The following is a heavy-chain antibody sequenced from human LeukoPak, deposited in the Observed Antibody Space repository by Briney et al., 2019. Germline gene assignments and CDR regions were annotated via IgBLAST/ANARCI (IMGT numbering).Heavy chain of an antibody. CDR3: AILRDEFYP. D-gene: IGHD2/OR15-2a*01. Sequence: PGGSLRLSCVASGFTFSTYSIDWVRQAPGKGLEWVSYISSGSGTIYYADSVKGRFTNSRDNAKNSLYLQMNSLRAEDTAVYYCAILRDEFYPWGQGTLVTVSS. V-gene: IGHV3-48*01. CDR1: GFTFSTYS. J-gene: IGHJ5*02. CDR2: ISSGSGTI.